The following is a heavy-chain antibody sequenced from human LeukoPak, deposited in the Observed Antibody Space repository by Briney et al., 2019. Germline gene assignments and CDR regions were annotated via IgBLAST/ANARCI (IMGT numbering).Heavy chain of an antibody. D-gene: IGHD3-16*02. Sequence: SETLSLTCTVSGGSIKTYYWSWIRQSAGKGLEWIGRIYTSGSTNYNPSLKSRVTMSVDTSKNQFSLKLSSVTAADTAVYYCARARRLGELSLGLLDFDYWGQGTLVTVSS. J-gene: IGHJ4*02. V-gene: IGHV4-4*07. CDR1: GGSIKTYY. CDR2: IYTSGST. CDR3: ARARRLGELSLGLLDFDY.